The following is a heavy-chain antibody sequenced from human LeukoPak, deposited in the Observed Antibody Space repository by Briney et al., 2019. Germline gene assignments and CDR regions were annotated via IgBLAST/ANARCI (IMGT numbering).Heavy chain of an antibody. CDR3: ARIRYNWNERWFDP. D-gene: IGHD1-20*01. CDR1: GGSISSYY. J-gene: IGHJ5*02. V-gene: IGHV4-59*12. Sequence: SETLSLTCTVSGGSISSYYWSWIRQPPGKGLEWIGYIYYSGSTNYNPSLKSRVTISVGTSKNQFSLKLSSVTAADTAVYYCARIRYNWNERWFDPWGQGTLVTVSS. CDR2: IYYSGST.